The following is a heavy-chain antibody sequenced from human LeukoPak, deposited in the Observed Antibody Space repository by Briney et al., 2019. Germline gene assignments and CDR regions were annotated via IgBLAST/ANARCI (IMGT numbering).Heavy chain of an antibody. V-gene: IGHV3-33*01. D-gene: IGHD3-9*01. J-gene: IGHJ6*02. Sequence: GGSLRLSCVASRFNFNTYGMHWVRQAPGKGLEWVAVMWYDGSNEYYADSVKGRFTISRDNSKNTLYLQMNSLRVEDTAVYYCARERRYFDRIPDGMDVWGQGTTVTVSS. CDR2: MWYDGSNE. CDR3: ARERRYFDRIPDGMDV. CDR1: RFNFNTYG.